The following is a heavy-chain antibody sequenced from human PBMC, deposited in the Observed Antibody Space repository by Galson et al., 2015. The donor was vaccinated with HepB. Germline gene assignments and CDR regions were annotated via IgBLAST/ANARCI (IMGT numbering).Heavy chain of an antibody. D-gene: IGHD2-8*01. V-gene: IGHV3-21*01. J-gene: IGHJ6*03. CDR2: ISRSSSYI. Sequence: SLRLSCAASGFTFSSYSMSWVRQAPGKGLEWVSSISRSSSYIYYADSVKGRFTISRDNAKNSLYLQMNSLRAEDTAVYYCARELDCTNGWCYYYMDVWGKGTTVTVSS. CDR1: GFTFSSYS. CDR3: ARELDCTNGWCYYYMDV.